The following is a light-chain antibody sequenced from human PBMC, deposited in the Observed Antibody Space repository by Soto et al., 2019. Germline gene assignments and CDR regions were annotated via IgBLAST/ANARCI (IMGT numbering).Light chain of an antibody. CDR2: GAS. J-gene: IGKJ1*01. Sequence: VVLTQSADTLSLCPGERATLSCRASQSVSTSVGWYQHKPGQAPRLLIYGASNRATGIPDRFSGSGSGTDFTLTISRLEPEDFAVYYCQQYDRLPRTFGQVTKVDIK. V-gene: IGKV3-20*01. CDR3: QQYDRLPRT. CDR1: QSVSTS.